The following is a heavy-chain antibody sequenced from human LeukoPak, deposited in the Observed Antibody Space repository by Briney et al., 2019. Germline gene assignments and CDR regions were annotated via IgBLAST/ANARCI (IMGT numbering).Heavy chain of an antibody. CDR3: AREGLNMVRGVIPKEAWGWFDP. J-gene: IGHJ5*02. D-gene: IGHD3-10*01. Sequence: SETLSLTCAVYGGSFSGYYWNWIRQPAGKGLEWIGRIYTSGGTNYNPSLKSRVTISVDTSKNQFSLKLSSVTAADTAVYYCAREGLNMVRGVIPKEAWGWFDPWGQGTLVTVSS. V-gene: IGHV4-4*07. CDR2: IYTSGGT. CDR1: GGSFSGYY.